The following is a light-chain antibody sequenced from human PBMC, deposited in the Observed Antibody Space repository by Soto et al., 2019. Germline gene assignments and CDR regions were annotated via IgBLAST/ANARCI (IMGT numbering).Light chain of an antibody. J-gene: IGLJ3*02. CDR3: SSCTSSSTRV. V-gene: IGLV2-14*03. CDR2: DVS. Sequence: QSVLTQPASVSGSPGQSITISCTGTSSDVGSCNVVSWYQHHPGKAPKLMIYDVSNRPSGVSNRFSGSKSGNTASLPISGLQAEDEADYYCSSCTSSSTRVFGGGTKLTVL. CDR1: SSDVGSCNV.